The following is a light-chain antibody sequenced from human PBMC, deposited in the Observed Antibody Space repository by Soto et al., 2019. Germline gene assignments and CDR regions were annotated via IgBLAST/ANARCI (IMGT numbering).Light chain of an antibody. CDR2: GAS. CDR1: QSVSSN. V-gene: IGKV3-15*01. J-gene: IGKJ1*01. Sequence: EIVMTQSPATLSVPPGERATLSCRASQSVSSNLARYQQKPGQAPRLLIYGASTRATGIPARFSGSGSGTEFTLTISSLQSGDFAIYYCQQYNNWPRTFGQGTKVEIK. CDR3: QQYNNWPRT.